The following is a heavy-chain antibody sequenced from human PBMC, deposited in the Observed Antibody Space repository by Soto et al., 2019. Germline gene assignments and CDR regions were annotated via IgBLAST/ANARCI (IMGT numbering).Heavy chain of an antibody. CDR3: AKVSRKGSAIDFDY. CDR1: GYTFSNNN. J-gene: IGHJ4*02. CDR2: VNPTNGDT. D-gene: IGHD3-10*01. V-gene: IGHV1-8*01. Sequence: LVQLGAELKKPGPSLKFSFRASGYTFSNNNMNWVRQATGQGPEWIGWVNPTNGDTGYAQKFQGRVTLTTDISTTTAYMELTSLRSEDTAIYYCAKVSRKGSAIDFDYWGQGTLITVSS.